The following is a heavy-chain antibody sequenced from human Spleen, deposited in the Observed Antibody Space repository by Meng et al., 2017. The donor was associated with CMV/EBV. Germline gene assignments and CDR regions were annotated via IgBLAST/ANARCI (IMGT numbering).Heavy chain of an antibody. D-gene: IGHD3-22*01. CDR1: GFTFSSYW. CDR3: ARDLRGYYYDSSGYDY. Sequence: EVQLVECGGGLVQRGGCLRLSCAASGFTFSSYWMHWVRQAPGKGLEWVSVIYSGGSTYYADSVKGRFTISRDNSKNTLYLQMNSLRAEDTAVYYCARDLRGYYYDSSGYDYGGQGTLVTVS. CDR2: IYSGGST. V-gene: IGHV3-66*01. J-gene: IGHJ4*02.